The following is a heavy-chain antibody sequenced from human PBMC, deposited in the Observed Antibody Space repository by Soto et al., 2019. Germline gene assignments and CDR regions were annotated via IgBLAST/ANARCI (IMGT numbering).Heavy chain of an antibody. CDR3: ARGKQSPFYFVY. J-gene: IGHJ4*02. CDR2: IYHRST. Sequence: SETLSLTCSVSGGSITSYYWSWIRQPPGKGLEWIGYIYHRSTYYNPSLKSRVTISVDRSKNQFSLKLSSVTAADTAAYYCARGKQSPFYFVYWGQGTLVTVS. CDR1: GGSITSYY. V-gene: IGHV4-59*04. D-gene: IGHD6-19*01.